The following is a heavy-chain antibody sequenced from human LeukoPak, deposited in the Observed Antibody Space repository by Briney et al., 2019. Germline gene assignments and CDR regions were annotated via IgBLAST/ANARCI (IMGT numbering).Heavy chain of an antibody. V-gene: IGHV3-30-3*01. CDR1: GFXFSSYV. Sequence: PGRSLRLSCAASGFXFSSYVIHWVRQAPGKGLEWVAAISYDGSNKYYAEAVKGRFTISRDNSKNTPYLQMNSLRVEDTAVYYCARGGFDSSGYEGGRGFDYWGQGTLVTVSS. D-gene: IGHD3-22*01. CDR2: ISYDGSNK. CDR3: ARGGFDSSGYEGGRGFDY. J-gene: IGHJ4*02.